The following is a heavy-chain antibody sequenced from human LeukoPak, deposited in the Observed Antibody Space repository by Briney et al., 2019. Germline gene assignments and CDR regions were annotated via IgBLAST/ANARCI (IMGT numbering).Heavy chain of an antibody. CDR1: GGSISSGSYY. CDR3: ARGSRPHYYYGMDG. V-gene: IGHV4-61*02. CDR2: IYTSGST. Sequence: SQTLSLTCTVSGGSISSGSYYWSWIRQPAGKGLEWIGRIYTSGSTNYNPSLKSRVTISVDTPKNQFSLKLSSVTAADTAVYYCARGSRPHYYYGMDGWGQGTTVTVSS. J-gene: IGHJ6*02.